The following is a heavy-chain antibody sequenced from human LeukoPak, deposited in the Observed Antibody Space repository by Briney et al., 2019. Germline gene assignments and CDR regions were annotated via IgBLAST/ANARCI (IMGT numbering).Heavy chain of an antibody. D-gene: IGHD3-16*02. CDR1: GGSLSGYY. V-gene: IGHV4-34*01. CDR3: ARSNYVWGSYRPRQSDAFDI. CDR2: INHSGST. Sequence: SETLSLTCAVYGGSLSGYYWSWIRQPPGKGLEWIGEINHSGSTNYNPSLKSRLTMSVDTSKNQFSLKLSSVTAADTAVYYCARSNYVWGSYRPRQSDAFDIWGQGTMVTVSS. J-gene: IGHJ3*02.